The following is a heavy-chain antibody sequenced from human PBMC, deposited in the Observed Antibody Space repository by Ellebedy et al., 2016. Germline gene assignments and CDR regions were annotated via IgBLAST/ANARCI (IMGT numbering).Heavy chain of an antibody. J-gene: IGHJ4*02. V-gene: IGHV4-61*02. CDR3: ASSTIAAAGTFDY. Sequence: SETLSLXCTVSGGSISSGSYYWSWIRQPAGKGLEWIGRIYTSGSTNYNPSLKSRVTMSVDTSKNQFSLKLSSVTAADTAVYYCASSTIAAAGTFDYWGQGTLVTVSS. CDR2: IYTSGST. D-gene: IGHD6-13*01. CDR1: GGSISSGSYY.